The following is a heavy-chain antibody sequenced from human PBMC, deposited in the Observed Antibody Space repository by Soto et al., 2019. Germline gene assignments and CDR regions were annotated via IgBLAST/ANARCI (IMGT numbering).Heavy chain of an antibody. V-gene: IGHV3-7*03. CDR3: ARVPYYYDSSGYSTLYFQH. D-gene: IGHD3-22*01. J-gene: IGHJ1*01. CDR1: GFTFSSYW. Sequence: GGSLRLSCAASGFTFSSYWMGWVRQAPGKGLEWVANIKQDGSEKYYVDSVKGRFTISRDNAKNSLYLQMNSLRAEDTAVYYCARVPYYYDSSGYSTLYFQHWGQGTLVTVSS. CDR2: IKQDGSEK.